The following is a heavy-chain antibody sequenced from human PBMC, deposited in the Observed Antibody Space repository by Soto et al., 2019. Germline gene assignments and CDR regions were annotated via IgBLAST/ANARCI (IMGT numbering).Heavy chain of an antibody. CDR2: INVYNGNT. D-gene: IGHD3-10*01. CDR3: ARGVGSGSYYNQYNWFDP. CDR1: GYTFNNYG. Sequence: ASVKVCCKASGYTFNNYGISWVRQDPGQGLEWMGWINVYNGNTKYAQKVQGRVTMTTDTSTSTAYMELRSLRSDDTAVYYCARGVGSGSYYNQYNWFDPWGQGTLVTVSS. V-gene: IGHV1-18*01. J-gene: IGHJ5*02.